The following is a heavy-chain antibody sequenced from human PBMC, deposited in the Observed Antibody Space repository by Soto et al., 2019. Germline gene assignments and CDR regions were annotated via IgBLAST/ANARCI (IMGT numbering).Heavy chain of an antibody. CDR1: GLSFDDYA. J-gene: IGHJ6*02. Sequence: EVQLVESGGGLVQPGRSLRLSCAASGLSFDDYAMHWVRQVPGKGLEWVSGISWNGGSIGYADSVKGRFSISRDNAKHSLYLQMNSLRVEDTALYYCAKSMGGTANGMGVWGQGTTVTVSS. V-gene: IGHV3-9*01. CDR2: ISWNGGSI. CDR3: AKSMGGTANGMGV. D-gene: IGHD2-21*02.